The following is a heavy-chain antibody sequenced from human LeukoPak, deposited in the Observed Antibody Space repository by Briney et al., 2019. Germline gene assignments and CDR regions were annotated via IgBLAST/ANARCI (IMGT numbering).Heavy chain of an antibody. CDR1: GFTFSSSG. CDR3: AKVHITMVRGVMEGAFDI. CDR2: IWSEGSNK. Sequence: GRSLRLSCAASGFTFSSSGMHSVRQAPGKGLHWVPVIWSEGSNKYYADAVKGRFTISRDNSKNTLYLQMNSLRAEDTAVYYCAKVHITMVRGVMEGAFDIWGQGTMATVSS. J-gene: IGHJ3*02. D-gene: IGHD3-10*01. V-gene: IGHV3-33*06.